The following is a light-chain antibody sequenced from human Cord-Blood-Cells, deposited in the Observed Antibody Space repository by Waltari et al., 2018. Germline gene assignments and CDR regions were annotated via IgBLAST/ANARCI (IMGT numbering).Light chain of an antibody. Sequence: QSAPTQPPSVSESPAQSITISCTGTSSYVGSYNLVSWYQQPPGKAPKLMIYECSKRPSGVSNRFSGSKSGNTASLTISGLQAEDEADYYCCSYAGSSTWVFGGGTKLTVL. V-gene: IGLV2-23*01. CDR1: SSYVGSYNL. CDR3: CSYAGSSTWV. J-gene: IGLJ3*02. CDR2: ECS.